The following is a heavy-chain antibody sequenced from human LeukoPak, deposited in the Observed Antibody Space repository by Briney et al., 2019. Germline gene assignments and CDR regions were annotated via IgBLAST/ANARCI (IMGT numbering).Heavy chain of an antibody. D-gene: IGHD6-13*01. CDR2: INSDGSST. J-gene: IGHJ4*02. V-gene: IGHV3-74*01. Sequence: PGGSLRLSCAASGFTFSSYWMHWVRQAPWKGLVWVSHINSDGSSTRYADSVKGRFTISRDNAKNTLYLEVSSLRVEDTAVYYCATNAATVAAGNFFDYWGQGTLVTVSS. CDR1: GFTFSSYW. CDR3: ATNAATVAAGNFFDY.